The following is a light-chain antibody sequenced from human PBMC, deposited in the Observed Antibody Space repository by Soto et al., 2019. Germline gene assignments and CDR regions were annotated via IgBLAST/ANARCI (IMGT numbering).Light chain of an antibody. Sequence: EIVLTQSPGTLSLSPGERATLSCRASERLSSVYLAWYQQRPGQPPRLLIYGASNRATGIPDRFSGSGSGTDFTLTISRLEPEDFAVYYCQQYGSSPPTFGQGTKVDIK. V-gene: IGKV3-20*01. CDR1: ERLSSVY. CDR3: QQYGSSPPT. CDR2: GAS. J-gene: IGKJ1*01.